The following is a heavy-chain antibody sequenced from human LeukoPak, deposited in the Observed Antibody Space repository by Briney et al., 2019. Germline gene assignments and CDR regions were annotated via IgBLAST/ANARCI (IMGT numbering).Heavy chain of an antibody. Sequence: SETLSLTCTVSGGSIISSDYHWGWVRQPPGKGLEWIGTISYSGNTDYNPSLRSRVTISADTSNNQFSLRLGSVTAADTAVYHCARHCCSGPAKRVFDIWGQGTMVTVSS. D-gene: IGHD2-15*01. CDR3: ARHCCSGPAKRVFDI. V-gene: IGHV4-39*01. J-gene: IGHJ3*02. CDR2: ISYSGNT. CDR1: GGSIISSDYH.